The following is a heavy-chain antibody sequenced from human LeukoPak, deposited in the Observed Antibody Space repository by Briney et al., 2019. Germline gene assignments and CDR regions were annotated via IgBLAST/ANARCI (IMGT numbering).Heavy chain of an antibody. Sequence: SETLSLTCTVSGGSISSGDYYWSWIRQPPGKGLEWIGYIYYSGSTYYNPSLKSRVTISVDTSKNQFSLKLSSVTAADTAVYYCARGGVDTAMVLFDYWGQGTLVTVSS. CDR3: ARGGVDTAMVLFDY. CDR1: GGSISSGDYY. CDR2: IYYSGST. J-gene: IGHJ4*02. V-gene: IGHV4-30-4*01. D-gene: IGHD5-18*01.